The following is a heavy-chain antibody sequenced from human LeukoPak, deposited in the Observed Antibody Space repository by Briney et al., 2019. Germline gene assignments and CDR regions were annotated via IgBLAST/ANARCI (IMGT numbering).Heavy chain of an antibody. V-gene: IGHV3-48*03. CDR3: ARSPDYGNYGDYFDY. J-gene: IGHJ4*02. CDR1: GFTLTSYE. D-gene: IGHD4-11*01. Sequence: GGSLRLSCAASGFTLTSYEMNWVRQAPGKGLEWVSYISRGGSTVYYADSVKGRFTISRDNAKNSLYLQMNSLRAEDTAVYYCARSPDYGNYGDYFDYWGQGTLVTVSS. CDR2: ISRGGSTV.